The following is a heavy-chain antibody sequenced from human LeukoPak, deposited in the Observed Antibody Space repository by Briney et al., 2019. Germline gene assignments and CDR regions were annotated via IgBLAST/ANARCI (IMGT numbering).Heavy chain of an antibody. CDR2: ISYDGSSK. J-gene: IGHJ4*02. V-gene: IGHV3-30*03. CDR3: ARMQSGALDY. D-gene: IGHD3-3*02. CDR1: GFTFSNYG. Sequence: PGRSLRLSCAASGFTFSNYGMHWVRQAPGKGLEWVAVISYDGSSKYYADSVKGRFTISRDNSKNRLYLQMNSLRAEDTALYYCARMQSGALDYWGQGTLVTVSS.